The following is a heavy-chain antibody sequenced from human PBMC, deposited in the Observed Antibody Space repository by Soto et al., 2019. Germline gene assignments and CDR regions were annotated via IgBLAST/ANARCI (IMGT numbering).Heavy chain of an antibody. CDR3: AIRDY. V-gene: IGHV3-73*01. J-gene: IGHJ4*02. CDR2: IRSGADNYAT. CDR1: QFTFSGSF. Sequence: GGFLRLSCAASQFTFSGSFLHWIRQAPGRGLQWVGHIRSGADNYATAYAASVNGRFTISRDDSKNTAFLQMNDLKTEDTAVYFCAIRDYWGQGTLVPVSS.